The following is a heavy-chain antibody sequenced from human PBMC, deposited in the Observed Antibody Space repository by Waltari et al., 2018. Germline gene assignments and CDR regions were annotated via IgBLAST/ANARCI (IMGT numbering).Heavy chain of an antibody. D-gene: IGHD2-15*01. J-gene: IGHJ4*02. CDR2: VHRSGRT. CDR1: GDSMGSRDF. CDR3: ARDRGRGLYLDS. Sequence: QLQQSGPGLVKPSASLSLTCAVSGDSMGSRDFWSWVRQSPGKGLEWIGQVHRSGRTNYNPSLASRVTMSIDTSNNQFSLKVTSATAADTAVYYCARDRGRGLYLDSWGQGILVTVSP. V-gene: IGHV4-4*02.